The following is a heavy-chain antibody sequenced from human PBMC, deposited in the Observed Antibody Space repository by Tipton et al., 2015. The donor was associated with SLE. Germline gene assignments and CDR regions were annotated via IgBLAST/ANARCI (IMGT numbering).Heavy chain of an antibody. CDR1: GFTFNDYV. CDR3: ATSHSGNYYYGMDV. CDR2: IYRGGST. V-gene: IGHV3-66*02. Sequence: SLRLSCAASGFTFNDYVVTWVRQAPGKGLEWVSIIYRGGSTYYGDSVKGRFTISRDNSKNMLYLQINSLKTEDTAIYYCATSHSGNYYYGMDVWGQGTTVTVS. D-gene: IGHD1-26*01. J-gene: IGHJ6*02.